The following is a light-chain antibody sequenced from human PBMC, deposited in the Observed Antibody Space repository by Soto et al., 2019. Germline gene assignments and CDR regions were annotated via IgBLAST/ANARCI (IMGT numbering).Light chain of an antibody. V-gene: IGLV2-23*02. CDR3: YSFAGGATFV. CDR1: SSDVGSYNL. J-gene: IGLJ2*01. Sequence: QSALTQPASVSGSPGQSITISCTGTSSDVGSYNLVSWYQQHPGKAPKLIIYEANKRPSGVSDRFSGSRSGTTASLTISALQAEDEADYSCYSFAGGATFVFGGGTQLTVL. CDR2: EAN.